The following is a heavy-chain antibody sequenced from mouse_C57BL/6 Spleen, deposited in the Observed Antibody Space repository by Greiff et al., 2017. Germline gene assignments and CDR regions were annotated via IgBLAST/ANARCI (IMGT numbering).Heavy chain of an antibody. CDR1: GYSITSGYY. CDR3: ARIYDGYYDYAMDY. J-gene: IGHJ4*01. CDR2: ISYDGSN. V-gene: IGHV3-6*01. Sequence: EESGPGLVKPSQSLSLTCSVTGYSITSGYYWNWIRQFPGNKLEWMGYISYDGSNNYNPSLKNRISITRDTTKNQFFLKLNSVTTEDTATYYCARIYDGYYDYAMDYWGQGTSVTVSS. D-gene: IGHD2-3*01.